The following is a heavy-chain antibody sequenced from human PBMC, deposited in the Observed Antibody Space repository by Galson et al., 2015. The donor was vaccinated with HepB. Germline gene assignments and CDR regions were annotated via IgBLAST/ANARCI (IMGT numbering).Heavy chain of an antibody. D-gene: IGHD6-13*01. Sequence: SETLSLTCAVYGGSFSDYYWSWIRQPPGKGLEWIGEINHSGSTNYSPSLKSRVTISVDKSKNQFSLKLSSVTAADTAVYYCARLAAVGTGHYYGMDVWGQGTTVTVSS. CDR1: GGSFSDYY. V-gene: IGHV4-34*01. J-gene: IGHJ6*02. CDR2: INHSGST. CDR3: ARLAAVGTGHYYGMDV.